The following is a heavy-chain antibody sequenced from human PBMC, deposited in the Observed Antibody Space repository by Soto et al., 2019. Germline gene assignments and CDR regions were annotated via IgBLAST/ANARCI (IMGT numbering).Heavy chain of an antibody. CDR2: IIPIFGTA. V-gene: IGHV1-69*13. Sequence: SVKVSRKASGGTFSSYAISWVRQAPGQGLEWMGGIIPIFGTANYAQKFKGRGTITAHESMSTAYMELSSLRSEETAVYFCARDDYYSSGSPFDYWGKGTLGTAPS. D-gene: IGHD3-10*01. J-gene: IGHJ4*02. CDR3: ARDDYYSSGSPFDY. CDR1: GGTFSSYA.